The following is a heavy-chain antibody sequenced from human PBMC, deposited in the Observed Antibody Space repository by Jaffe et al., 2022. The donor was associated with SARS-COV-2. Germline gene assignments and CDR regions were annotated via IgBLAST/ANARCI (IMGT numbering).Heavy chain of an antibody. CDR1: GFTFSSYS. V-gene: IGHV3-48*02. D-gene: IGHD2-15*01. J-gene: IGHJ6*02. Sequence: EVQLVESGGGLVQPGGSLRLSCAASGFTFSSYSMNWVRQAPGKGLEWVSYISSSSSTIYYADSVKGRFTISRDNAKNSLYLQMNSLRDEDTAVYYCAREGSEAVYYYYYGMDVWGQGTTVTVSS. CDR2: ISSSSSTI. CDR3: AREGSEAVYYYYYGMDV.